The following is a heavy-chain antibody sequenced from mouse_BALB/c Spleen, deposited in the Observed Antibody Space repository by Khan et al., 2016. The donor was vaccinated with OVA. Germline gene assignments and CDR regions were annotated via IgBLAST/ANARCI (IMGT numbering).Heavy chain of an antibody. CDR2: ISSGSSTF. CDR3: ARILGIYAMDY. Sequence: EVELVESGGGLVQPGGSRKLSCAASGFTFSSFGMFWIRQAPEKGLEWVAYISSGSSTFYYADTVKGRFTISRDNPKNTLFLQMTSVRSEDTAMYYCARILGIYAMDYWGQGTSVTVSS. CDR1: GFTFSSFG. J-gene: IGHJ4*01. V-gene: IGHV5-17*02. D-gene: IGHD1-1*02.